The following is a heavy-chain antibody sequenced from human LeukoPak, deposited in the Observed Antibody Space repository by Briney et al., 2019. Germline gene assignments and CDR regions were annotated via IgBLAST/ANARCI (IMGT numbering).Heavy chain of an antibody. CDR1: GFTFSDYY. Sequence: GGSLRLSCAASGFTFSDYYMSWIRQAPGKGLEWVSYISSSGSTIYYADSVKGRFTISRDNAKNSLYLQMNSLRAEDTAVYYCASGSPQAARYAFDIWGQGTMVTVSS. V-gene: IGHV3-11*04. CDR2: ISSSGSTI. D-gene: IGHD6-6*01. J-gene: IGHJ3*02. CDR3: ASGSPQAARYAFDI.